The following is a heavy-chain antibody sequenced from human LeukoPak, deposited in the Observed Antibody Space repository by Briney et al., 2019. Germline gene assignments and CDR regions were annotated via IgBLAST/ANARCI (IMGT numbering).Heavy chain of an antibody. CDR2: TNTNTGNP. CDR1: GYTFTSYA. D-gene: IGHD6-13*01. J-gene: IGHJ4*02. Sequence: ASVKVSCKASGYTFTSYAMNWVRQAPGQGLEWMGSTNTNTGNPTYAQGFTGRFVFSLDTSVSTAYLQISSLKAEDTAVYYCATIGAAAGLQLFDYWGQGTLVTVSS. V-gene: IGHV7-4-1*02. CDR3: ATIGAAAGLQLFDY.